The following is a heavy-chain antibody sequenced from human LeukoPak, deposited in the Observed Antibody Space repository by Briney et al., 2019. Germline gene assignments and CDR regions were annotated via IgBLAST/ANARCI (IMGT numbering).Heavy chain of an antibody. CDR1: GGSISSYY. Sequence: SETLSLTCTVSGGSISSYYWSWIRQPPGKGLEWIGYIYYSGSTNYNPSLKSRVTTSVDTSKNQFSLKLSSVTAADTAVYYCASVSAAAGRGFDYWGQGTLVTVSS. J-gene: IGHJ4*02. CDR2: IYYSGST. D-gene: IGHD6-13*01. V-gene: IGHV4-59*01. CDR3: ASVSAAAGRGFDY.